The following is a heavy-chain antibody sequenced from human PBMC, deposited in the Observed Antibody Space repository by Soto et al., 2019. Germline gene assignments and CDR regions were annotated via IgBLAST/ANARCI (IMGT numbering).Heavy chain of an antibody. J-gene: IGHJ6*02. Sequence: ASVKVSCKASGGTFSSYAISWVRQAPGQGLEWMGGIIPIFGTANYAQKFQGRVTITADESTSTAYMELSSLRSEDTAVYYCARDSTYYDILTGYSPVYYYYGMDVWGQGTTVTVSS. D-gene: IGHD3-9*01. V-gene: IGHV1-69*13. CDR1: GGTFSSYA. CDR3: ARDSTYYDILTGYSPVYYYYGMDV. CDR2: IIPIFGTA.